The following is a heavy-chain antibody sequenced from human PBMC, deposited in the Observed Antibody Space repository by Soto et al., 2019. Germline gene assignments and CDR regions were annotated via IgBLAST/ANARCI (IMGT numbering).Heavy chain of an antibody. CDR1: GDSVSSNSAA. V-gene: IGHV6-1*01. D-gene: IGHD6-13*01. J-gene: IGHJ4*02. CDR3: SRESYSSSWYQLYYFDY. Sequence: SQTLSLTCAISGDSVSSNSAAWNWIRQSPSRGLEWLGRTYYRSKWYNDYAVSVKSRITINPDTSKNQFSLQLSSVTPEDTAVYYCSRESYSSSWYQLYYFDYWGQGTLVTVSS. CDR2: TYYRSKWYN.